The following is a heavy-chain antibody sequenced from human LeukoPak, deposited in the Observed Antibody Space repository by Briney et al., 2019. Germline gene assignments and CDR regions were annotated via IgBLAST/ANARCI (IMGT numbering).Heavy chain of an antibody. V-gene: IGHV3-11*01. CDR2: ISSSGSTI. CDR3: AKDGIGVYGSGSYYLAYYFDY. CDR1: GFTFSDYY. D-gene: IGHD3-10*01. Sequence: GGSLRLSCAASGFTFSDYYMSWIRQAPGKGLEWVSYISSSGSTIYYADSVKGRFTISRDNSKNTLYLQMNSLRAEDTAVYYCAKDGIGVYGSGSYYLAYYFDYWGQGTLVTVSS. J-gene: IGHJ4*02.